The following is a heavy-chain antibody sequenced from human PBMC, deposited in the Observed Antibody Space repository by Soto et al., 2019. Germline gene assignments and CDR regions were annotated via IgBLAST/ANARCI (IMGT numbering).Heavy chain of an antibody. CDR3: ARDAQDYGDYGYYYYYGMDV. V-gene: IGHV3-33*01. Sequence: SLRLSCAASGFTFSSYGMHWVRQAPGKGLEWVAVIWYDGSNKYYADPVKGRFTISRDNSKNTLYLQMNSLRAEDTAVYYCARDAQDYGDYGYYYYYGMDVWGQGTTVTVSS. CDR2: IWYDGSNK. J-gene: IGHJ6*02. D-gene: IGHD4-17*01. CDR1: GFTFSSYG.